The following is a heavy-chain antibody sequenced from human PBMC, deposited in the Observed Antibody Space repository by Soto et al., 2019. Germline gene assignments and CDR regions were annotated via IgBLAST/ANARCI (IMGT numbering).Heavy chain of an antibody. V-gene: IGHV6-1*01. CDR1: GDSVSSNSAA. CDR3: ARTAFDIVATIMYYGMDV. D-gene: IGHD5-12*01. J-gene: IGHJ6*02. CDR2: TYYRSKWYN. Sequence: PSQTLSLTCAISGDSVSSNSAAWNWIRQSPSRGLEWLGRTYYRSKWYNDYAVSVKSRITINPDTSKNQFSLQLNSVTPEDTAVYYCARTAFDIVATIMYYGMDVWGQGTTVTVSS.